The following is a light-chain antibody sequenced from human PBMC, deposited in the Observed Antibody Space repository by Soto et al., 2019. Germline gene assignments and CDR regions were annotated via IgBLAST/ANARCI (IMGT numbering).Light chain of an antibody. CDR2: QAS. V-gene: IGKV1-5*03. Sequence: DIQMTQSPSTLSGSVGDRVTITCRASQSISNWLVWYQQKPGKAPKLLIYQASSLESGVPSRFSGRGSGTEFTLTINSLQPEDFATYYCQQYNSYSQTFGQGTKV. J-gene: IGKJ1*01. CDR1: QSISNW. CDR3: QQYNSYSQT.